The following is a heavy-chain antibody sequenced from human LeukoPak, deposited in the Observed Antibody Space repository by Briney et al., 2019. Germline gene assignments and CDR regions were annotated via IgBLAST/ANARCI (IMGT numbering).Heavy chain of an antibody. J-gene: IGHJ2*01. CDR2: MNPNSGNT. CDR1: GYTCTSYD. CDR3: ARRVTYYDLLTAYYNRYLDL. Sequence: GSVKDSCNAFGYTCTSYDINGVRQATGQGREWRGWMNPNSGNTGYAQKFQGRVTMTRNTSISTAYMELSSLRSEDTAVYYCARRVTYYDLLTAYYNRYLDLWGRGTLVTVSS. V-gene: IGHV1-8*01. D-gene: IGHD3-9*01.